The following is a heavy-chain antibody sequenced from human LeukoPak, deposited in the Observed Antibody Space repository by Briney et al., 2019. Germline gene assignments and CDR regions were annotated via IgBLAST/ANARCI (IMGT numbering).Heavy chain of an antibody. CDR1: GFTFSNAW. D-gene: IGHD4-23*01. Sequence: GGSLRLSCAASGFTFSNAWMSWVRQAPGKGLEWVGRIKDKTEGGTTDYAAPVKGRFTISRDDSKNTLYLQMNSLKTEDTAVYYCSTDLRWQGPLDHYMDVWGKGTTVTVSS. V-gene: IGHV3-15*01. CDR3: STDLRWQGPLDHYMDV. CDR2: IKDKTEGGTT. J-gene: IGHJ6*03.